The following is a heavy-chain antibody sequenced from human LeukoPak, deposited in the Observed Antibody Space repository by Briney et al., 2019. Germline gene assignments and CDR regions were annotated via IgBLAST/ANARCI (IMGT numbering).Heavy chain of an antibody. J-gene: IGHJ4*02. CDR2: IYYSGST. V-gene: IGHV4-59*08. CDR3: ARSYDSSGSGFDY. CDR1: GGSISSYY. D-gene: IGHD3-22*01. Sequence: SETLSLTCTVSGGSISSYYWNWIRQPPGKGLEWIGNIYYSGSTNSNPSLKSRVTISVDTSKNQFSLRLSSVTAADTAVYYCARSYDSSGSGFDYWGQGTLVTVSS.